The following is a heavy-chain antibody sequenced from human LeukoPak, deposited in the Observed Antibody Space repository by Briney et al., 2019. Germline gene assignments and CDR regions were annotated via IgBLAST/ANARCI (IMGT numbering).Heavy chain of an antibody. D-gene: IGHD3-10*01. V-gene: IGHV3-23*01. CDR1: GFTFSSYA. CDR2: ISGRGGST. Sequence: GASLRLSCAASGFTFSSYAMSWVRQAPGKGLEWVSAISGRGGSTYYADSVKGRFTISRDNSKNTLYLQMNSLRAEDTAVYYCAKTPYYYGSGNNWFDPWGQGTLVTVSS. J-gene: IGHJ5*02. CDR3: AKTPYYYGSGNNWFDP.